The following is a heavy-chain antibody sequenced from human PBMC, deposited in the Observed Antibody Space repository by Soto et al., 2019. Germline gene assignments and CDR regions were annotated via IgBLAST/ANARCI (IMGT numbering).Heavy chain of an antibody. J-gene: IGHJ6*02. Sequence: SETLSLTCAVYGGSFSGYYWSWIRQPPGKGLEWIGEINHSGSTNYNPSLKSRVTISVDTSKNQFSLKLSSVTAAATAVYYCARGVEDDFWSCFTPYYYCRRDIWTQRPTVSAP. CDR2: INHSGST. V-gene: IGHV4-34*01. CDR3: ARGVEDDFWSCFTPYYYCRRDI. D-gene: IGHD3-3*01. CDR1: GGSFSGYY.